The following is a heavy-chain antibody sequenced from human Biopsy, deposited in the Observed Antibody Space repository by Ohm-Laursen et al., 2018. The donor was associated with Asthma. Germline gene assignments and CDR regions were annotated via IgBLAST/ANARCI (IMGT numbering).Heavy chain of an antibody. V-gene: IGHV4-61*08. J-gene: IGHJ4*02. CDR2: IHYSGST. Sequence: PSETLSLTCTVSGGSISSGDYYWTWIRQPPGKGLEWIGNIHYSGSTYSNPSLKSRVTISVDTSKKQISLRLSSVIAADTAVYYCAGFCSGGNCPDHWGQGTLVTVSS. D-gene: IGHD2-15*01. CDR3: AGFCSGGNCPDH. CDR1: GGSISSGDYY.